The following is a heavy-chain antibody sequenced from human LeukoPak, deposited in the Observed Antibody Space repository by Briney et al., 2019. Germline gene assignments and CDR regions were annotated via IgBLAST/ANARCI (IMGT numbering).Heavy chain of an antibody. CDR2: IYYSGST. CDR1: GGSISSYY. D-gene: IGHD4-17*01. CDR3: ARHSPYGDYFDY. V-gene: IGHV4-59*08. Sequence: SETLSLTCTVSGGSISSYYWSWIRQPPGKGLGWIGYIYYSGSTNYNPSLKSRVTISVDTSKNQFSLKLSSVTAADTAVYYCARHSPYGDYFDYWGQGTLVTVSS. J-gene: IGHJ4*02.